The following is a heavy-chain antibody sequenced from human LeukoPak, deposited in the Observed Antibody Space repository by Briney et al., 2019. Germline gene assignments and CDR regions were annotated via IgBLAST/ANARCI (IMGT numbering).Heavy chain of an antibody. V-gene: IGHV1-2*02. Sequence: ASVKVSCKASGYTFTGYYMHWVRQAPGQGLEWMGWINPNSGGTIYAQKFQGRVTMTRDTSIDTAYMDLSSLTSDDTAIYYCARRSSTHAFDIWGQGTMLTVSS. CDR1: GYTFTGYY. J-gene: IGHJ3*02. CDR3: ARRSSTHAFDI. D-gene: IGHD3-10*01. CDR2: INPNSGGT.